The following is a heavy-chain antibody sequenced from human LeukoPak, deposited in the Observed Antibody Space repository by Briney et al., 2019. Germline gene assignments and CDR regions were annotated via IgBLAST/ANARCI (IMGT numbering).Heavy chain of an antibody. CDR2: ISGSGGNI. J-gene: IGHJ4*02. V-gene: IGHV3-23*01. Sequence: GGSLRLSCAASGFTFSSYGMSWVRQAPGKGLEWVSGISGSGGNIHYADSVKGRFTISRDNSRNTLYVQMNSLRAEDTAVYYCAKDRSSLAREHFDYWGQGSLVTVSS. CDR3: AKDRSSLAREHFDY. D-gene: IGHD6-6*01. CDR1: GFTFSSYG.